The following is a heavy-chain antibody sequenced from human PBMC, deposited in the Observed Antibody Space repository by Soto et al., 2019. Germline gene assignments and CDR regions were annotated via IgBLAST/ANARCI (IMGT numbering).Heavy chain of an antibody. D-gene: IGHD5-12*01. Sequence: GGSLRLSCAASGFTFSDHYMDWVRQAPGKGLEWVGRSRDKAHSYTTEYAASVKGRFTISRDDSKNSLYLQMNSLKTEDTAVYYCARDKRLGSRSAYGMDVWGQGTTVTV. CDR3: ARDKRLGSRSAYGMDV. J-gene: IGHJ6*02. CDR2: SRDKAHSYTT. V-gene: IGHV3-72*01. CDR1: GFTFSDHY.